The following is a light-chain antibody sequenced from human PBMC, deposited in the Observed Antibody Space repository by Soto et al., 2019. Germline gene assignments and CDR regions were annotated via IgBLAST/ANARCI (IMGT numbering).Light chain of an antibody. Sequence: DIQMTQSPSTLSASVGDRVTITCRASQSIDRYMAWYQHKPGKAPILLIYDASSLRSGVPSRFIGTGSGTEFTLTISSLQPDDFATYYCQQYYSYSFTFGPFGPGPKVYFK. CDR1: QSIDRY. CDR2: DAS. CDR3: QQYYSYSFTFGP. J-gene: IGKJ3*01. V-gene: IGKV1-5*01.